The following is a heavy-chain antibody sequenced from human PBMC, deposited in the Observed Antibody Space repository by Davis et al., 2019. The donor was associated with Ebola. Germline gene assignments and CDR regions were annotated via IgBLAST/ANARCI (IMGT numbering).Heavy chain of an antibody. CDR1: GFTFSSYD. Sequence: GGSLRLSCAASGFTFSSYDMHWVRQATGKGLEWVSAIGTAGDTYYPGSVKGRFTISRENAKNSLYLQMNSLRAGDTAVYYCARRWPYGDHVGWYYGMDVWGQGTTATVSS. CDR3: ARRWPYGDHVGWYYGMDV. V-gene: IGHV3-13*01. CDR2: IGTAGDT. J-gene: IGHJ6*02. D-gene: IGHD4-17*01.